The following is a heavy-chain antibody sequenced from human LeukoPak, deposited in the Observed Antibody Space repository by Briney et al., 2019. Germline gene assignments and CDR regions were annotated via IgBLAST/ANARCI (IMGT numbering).Heavy chain of an antibody. CDR3: ARVQYCSSTSCPDY. D-gene: IGHD2-2*01. V-gene: IGHV3-74*01. Sequence: GGSLRLSCAASGFTFTSYSMNWVRQAPGKGLEWVSTISGGGGSTSYADSVKGRFIISRDNAKNTLYLQMNSLRAEDTAVYYCARVQYCSSTSCPDYWGQGTLVTVSS. CDR1: GFTFTSYS. J-gene: IGHJ4*02. CDR2: ISGGGGST.